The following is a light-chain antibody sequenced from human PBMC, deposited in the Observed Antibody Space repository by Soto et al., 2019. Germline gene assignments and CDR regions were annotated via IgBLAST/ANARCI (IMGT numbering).Light chain of an antibody. J-gene: IGLJ1*01. CDR1: SSNIGSNP. Sequence: QSVLTQPPSASRAPGQRVTISCSGSSSNIGSNPVNWYQQLPGTAPKLLIYTNNQRPSGVPDRFSGSKSGTSASLAISGLQSEDEADYYCAAWDDSLNGYLFGTGTKVTVL. V-gene: IGLV1-44*01. CDR3: AAWDDSLNGYL. CDR2: TNN.